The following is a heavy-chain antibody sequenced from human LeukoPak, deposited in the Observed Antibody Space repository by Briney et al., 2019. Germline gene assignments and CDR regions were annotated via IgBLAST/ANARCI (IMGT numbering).Heavy chain of an antibody. CDR2: IRSKANSYAT. D-gene: IGHD1-26*01. V-gene: IGHV3-73*01. J-gene: IGHJ4*02. Sequence: RPGGSLRLSCAASGFTFSGSAMHWVRQASGKGLEWAGRIRSKANSYATAYAASVKGRFTISRDDSKNTAYLQMNSLRVEDTAVYYCAKFEMGSTRWGQGTLVTVSS. CDR1: GFTFSGSA. CDR3: AKFEMGSTR.